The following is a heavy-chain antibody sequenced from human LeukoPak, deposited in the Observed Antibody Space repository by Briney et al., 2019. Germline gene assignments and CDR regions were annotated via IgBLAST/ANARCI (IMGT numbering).Heavy chain of an antibody. V-gene: IGHV3-30-3*01. CDR2: ISYDGSNK. D-gene: IGHD6-19*01. J-gene: IGHJ6*02. CDR3: ARPDSSGWYDAYYYYGMDV. CDR1: GFTFSSYA. Sequence: GRSLRLSCAASGFTFSSYAMHWVRQAPGKGLEWVAVISYDGSNKYYADSVKGRFTISRDNSKNTLYLQMNRLRAEDTAVYYCARPDSSGWYDAYYYYGMDVWGQGTTVTVSS.